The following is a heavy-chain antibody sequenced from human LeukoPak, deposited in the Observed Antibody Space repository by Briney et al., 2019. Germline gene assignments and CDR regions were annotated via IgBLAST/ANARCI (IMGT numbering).Heavy chain of an antibody. D-gene: IGHD4-17*01. CDR3: ARDDDYGDYFFDY. Sequence: GGSLRLSCAASGFTFSSYWMHWVRQAPGKGLVWVSRINSDGSSTSYADSVKGRFTISRGSAKNTLYLQMNSLRAEDTAVYYCARDDDYGDYFFDYWGQGTLVTVSS. J-gene: IGHJ4*02. CDR2: INSDGSST. V-gene: IGHV3-74*01. CDR1: GFTFSSYW.